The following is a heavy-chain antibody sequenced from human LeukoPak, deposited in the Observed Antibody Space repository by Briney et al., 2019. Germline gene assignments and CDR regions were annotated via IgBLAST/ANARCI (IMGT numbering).Heavy chain of an antibody. CDR1: GFTFRRYW. D-gene: IGHD5-18*01. J-gene: IGHJ4*02. CDR2: ITSDGRST. Sequence: PGGSLRLSCVASGFTFRRYWMYWVRQAPGKGPMWVSRITSDGRSTVYADSVKGRFTISRDNSRNTLYLQMNSLRAEDTAVYYCARGRYSYGFNSLGYWGKGTLVTVSS. CDR3: ARGRYSYGFNSLGY. V-gene: IGHV3-74*01.